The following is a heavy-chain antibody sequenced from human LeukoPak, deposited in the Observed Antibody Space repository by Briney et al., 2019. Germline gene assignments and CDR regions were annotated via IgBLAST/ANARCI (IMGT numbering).Heavy chain of an antibody. Sequence: GGSLGLSCAASGFTFSIYAMSWVRQAPGKGLQWVSSITSRGESTWYVDSVKGRFTITRDNSENTLYLQMHSLRAEDTAVYYCARDRPNCYGSDGHYYRRDGDYWGRGTLVSVSS. CDR2: ITSRGEST. CDR1: GFTFSIYA. J-gene: IGHJ4*02. CDR3: ARDRPNCYGSDGHYYRRDGDY. D-gene: IGHD2-2*01. V-gene: IGHV3-23*01.